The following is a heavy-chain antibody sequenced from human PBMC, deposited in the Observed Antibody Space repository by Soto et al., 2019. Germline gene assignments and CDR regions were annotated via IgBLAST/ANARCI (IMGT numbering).Heavy chain of an antibody. CDR2: ISGSGGST. J-gene: IGHJ4*02. Sequence: GGSLRLSCAASGFTFSSYAMSWVRQAPGKGLEWVSAISGSGGSTYYADSVKGRFTISRDNSKNTLYLQMNSLRAEDTAVYYCAKDLVRDIVVVPAAPIFGEVVFDYWGQGTLVTVSS. D-gene: IGHD2-2*01. CDR3: AKDLVRDIVVVPAAPIFGEVVFDY. CDR1: GFTFSSYA. V-gene: IGHV3-23*01.